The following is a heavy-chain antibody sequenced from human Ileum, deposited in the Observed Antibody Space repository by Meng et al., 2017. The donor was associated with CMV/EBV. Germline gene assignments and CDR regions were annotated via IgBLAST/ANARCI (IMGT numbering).Heavy chain of an antibody. V-gene: IGHV3-74*03. CDR2: ISSDGRTT. J-gene: IGHJ4*02. CDR1: GFSLTNYW. Sequence: LTCAASGFSLTNYWMHWVRQVPGKGLEWLSRISSDGRTTTYADSVKGRFTTYRDNAKNMLFLYMSSLGAEDTAVYFCARVPLHEVDFWGQGILVTVSS. CDR3: ARVPLHEVDF.